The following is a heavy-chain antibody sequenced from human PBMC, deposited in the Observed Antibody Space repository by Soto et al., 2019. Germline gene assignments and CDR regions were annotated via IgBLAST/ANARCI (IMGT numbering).Heavy chain of an antibody. CDR3: GRVSQYPTFISHGDGMDV. CDR2: NNCTRNNT. CDR1: GFTFSIYW. Sequence: WESLSLSCAASGFTFSIYWRHWVRQPPGKGLVWVIRNNCTRNNTTYADSVKGRFTISRDNAKNQLYLQMNTLRAEDTAVYYCGRVSQYPTFISHGDGMDVWGQGTTVTVSS. V-gene: IGHV3-74*01. D-gene: IGHD2-2*02. J-gene: IGHJ6*02.